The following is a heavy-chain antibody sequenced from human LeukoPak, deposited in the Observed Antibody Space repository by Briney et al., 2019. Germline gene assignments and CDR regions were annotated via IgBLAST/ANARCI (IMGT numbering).Heavy chain of an antibody. Sequence: PSETLSLTCTVSGGSISSYYWTWIRQPPGKGLEWIGYIYYSGSANYNPSLKSRVTISVDMSKNQFSLKLRSVTAADTAVYYCARGSSSWYYYYMDVWGKGTTVTVSS. CDR2: IYYSGSA. D-gene: IGHD6-13*01. V-gene: IGHV4-59*01. CDR3: ARGSSSWYYYYMDV. CDR1: GGSISSYY. J-gene: IGHJ6*03.